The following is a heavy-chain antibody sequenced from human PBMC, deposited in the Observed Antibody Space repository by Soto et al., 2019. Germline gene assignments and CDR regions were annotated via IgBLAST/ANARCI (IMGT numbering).Heavy chain of an antibody. CDR3: ARDRVSLAMFGVPVGVFKN. D-gene: IGHD3-3*01. CDR2: INAGSGYT. CDR1: GYTFTTFA. V-gene: IGHV1-3*01. Sequence: ASLKVSCKASGYTFTTFAMHWVRQAPGQRPEWLGWINAGSGYTKYSQNFQDRVTISSDTSASTAYMELSSLRSGDTAIYYCARDRVSLAMFGVPVGVFKNWGQGTLVTVSS. J-gene: IGHJ4*02.